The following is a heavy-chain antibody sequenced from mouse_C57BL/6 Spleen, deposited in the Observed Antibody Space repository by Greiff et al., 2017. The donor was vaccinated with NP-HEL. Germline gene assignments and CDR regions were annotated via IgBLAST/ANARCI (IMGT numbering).Heavy chain of an antibody. V-gene: IGHV2-5*01. J-gene: IGHJ2*01. CDR1: GFSLTSYG. D-gene: IGHD1-1*01. CDR2: LWRGGST. CDR3: AKNHPFYGSSYFDY. Sequence: VQLQQSGPGLVQPSQSLSITCTVSGFSLTSYGVHWVRQSPGKGLEWLGVLWRGGSTDYNAAFMSRLSITKDNSKSQVFFKMNSLQADDTAIYYCAKNHPFYGSSYFDYWGQGTTLTVSS.